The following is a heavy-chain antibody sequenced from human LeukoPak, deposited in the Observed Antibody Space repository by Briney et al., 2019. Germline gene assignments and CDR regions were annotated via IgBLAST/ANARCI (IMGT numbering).Heavy chain of an antibody. CDR3: ARVKYSSGTTSSWFDP. J-gene: IGHJ5*02. V-gene: IGHV4-39*01. CDR1: GGSISSNNYY. D-gene: IGHD3-10*01. CDR2: MYYSGST. Sequence: SETLSLTCTVSGGSISSNNYYWGWIRQAPGKGLEWIGSMYYSGSTYYNPSLKSRVTISVDTSKNQFSLKLNSVTAADTAVYYCARVKYSSGTTSSWFDPWGQGTPVAVSS.